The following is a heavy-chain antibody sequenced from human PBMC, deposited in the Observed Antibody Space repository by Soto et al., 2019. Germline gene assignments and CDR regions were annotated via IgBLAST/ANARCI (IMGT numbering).Heavy chain of an antibody. CDR2: IHSSGST. J-gene: IGHJ4*02. CDR1: GASISSDY. CDR3: ARRSFRGGWYPDY. D-gene: IGHD6-19*01. Sequence: QVQLQESGPGLVKPSETLSLTCSVSGASISSDYWSWIRQPPGKGVEWLGHIHSSGSTNYNPSPKSQVPLSLDTSRNQFSLQLTSVTAADTAVYYCARRSFRGGWYPDYWGQGTLVTVSS. V-gene: IGHV4-59*08.